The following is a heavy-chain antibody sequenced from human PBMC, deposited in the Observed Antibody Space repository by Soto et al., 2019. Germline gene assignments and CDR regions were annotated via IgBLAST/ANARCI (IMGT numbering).Heavy chain of an antibody. J-gene: IGHJ4*02. CDR3: ARGVGSSPPQY. Sequence: SSETLSLTCTISGGSVSVYYWSWIRQSTGQGLEWIGYIYASGSPYYNPSLRSRVTISADTSKNQISLKLTSPTAADTAVYCCARGVGSSPPQYWGRGTLVTVSS. V-gene: IGHV4-59*02. D-gene: IGHD1-26*01. CDR2: IYASGSP. CDR1: GGSVSVYY.